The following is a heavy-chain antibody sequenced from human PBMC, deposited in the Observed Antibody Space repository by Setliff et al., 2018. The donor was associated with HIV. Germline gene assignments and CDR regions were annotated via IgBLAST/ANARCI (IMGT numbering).Heavy chain of an antibody. CDR3: ARGGHYSGSYLPRDYYMDV. D-gene: IGHD1-26*01. Sequence: SVKVSCKATGGTFSSYAMSWVRQAPGQGLEWMGGIIPIFGAAKYSEEYQGRLTFTRDTSASTAYMDLSSLRSEDTAVYYCARGGHYSGSYLPRDYYMDVWGKGTTVTVSS. J-gene: IGHJ6*03. V-gene: IGHV1-69*05. CDR1: GGTFSSYA. CDR2: IIPIFGAA.